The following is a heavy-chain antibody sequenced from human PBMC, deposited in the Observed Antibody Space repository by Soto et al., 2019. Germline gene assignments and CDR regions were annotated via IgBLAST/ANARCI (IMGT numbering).Heavy chain of an antibody. D-gene: IGHD1-26*01. J-gene: IGHJ4*02. CDR2: INHSGSI. V-gene: IGHV4-34*01. CDR1: GGSFSGYY. CDR3: ARGRSGSYYSTYFDY. Sequence: SETLSLTCAVYGGSFSGYYWTWIRQPPGRGLEWIGEINHSGSINYNPSLKSRVTISVDTSKNQFSLKLSSVTAADTAVYYCARGRSGSYYSTYFDYWGQGTLGTVSS.